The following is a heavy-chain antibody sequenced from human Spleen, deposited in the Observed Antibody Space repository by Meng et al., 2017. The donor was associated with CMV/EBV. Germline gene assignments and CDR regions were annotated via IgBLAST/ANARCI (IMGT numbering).Heavy chain of an antibody. CDR1: GFTFSTSW. J-gene: IGHJ3*02. D-gene: IGHD5-18*01. CDR3: ASQAGYAGAFDI. V-gene: IGHV3-74*01. Sequence: GESLKISCAASGFTFSTSWMHWVRQAPGKGLVWVSRIHPDGSSTRYADSVKGRFTISRDNAKKTLNLQMNSLRAEDTAVYYCASQAGYAGAFDIWGQGTMVTVSS. CDR2: IHPDGSST.